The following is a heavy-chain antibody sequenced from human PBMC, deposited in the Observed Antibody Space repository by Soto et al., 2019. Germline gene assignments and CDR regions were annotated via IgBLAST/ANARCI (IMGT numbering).Heavy chain of an antibody. Sequence: ASGKVSCEASGYTFTSYAMHWVRQAPGLRLEWMGWINAGNGNTKYSQKFQGRVTITRDTSASTAYMELSSLRSEDTAVYYCARLAARYCSSTSCYTSYFDYWGQRPLVTVSS. V-gene: IGHV1-3*01. J-gene: IGHJ4*02. CDR2: INAGNGNT. CDR1: GYTFTSYA. D-gene: IGHD2-2*02. CDR3: ARLAARYCSSTSCYTSYFDY.